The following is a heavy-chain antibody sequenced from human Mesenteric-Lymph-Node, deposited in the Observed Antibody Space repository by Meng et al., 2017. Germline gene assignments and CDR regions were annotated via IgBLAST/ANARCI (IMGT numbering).Heavy chain of an antibody. CDR3: ARGGYYSFDY. J-gene: IGHJ4*02. Sequence: QVQLQESGPRLVNPSDPLSLTVAVCGGSISSINWWTWVRQPPGKGLEWIGEIYHSGSTNYNPSLKSRVTISVDKSKNQFSLKLTSVTAAGTAVYYCARGGYYSFDYWGQGTLVTVSS. CDR1: GGSISSINW. CDR2: IYHSGST. D-gene: IGHD5-18*01. V-gene: IGHV4-4*02.